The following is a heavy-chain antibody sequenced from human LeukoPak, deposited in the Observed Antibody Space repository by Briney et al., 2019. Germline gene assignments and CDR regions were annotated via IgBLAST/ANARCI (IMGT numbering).Heavy chain of an antibody. V-gene: IGHV1-18*01. CDR3: ARGGRAFYSSSWYSDNWFDP. Sequence: SLTLSFKASGYNFTTHGISCLRQAPGQTLESMPWISAYNGNINYAQKLQGRVTMTTDTSKSTAYMELRSLRSDDTAVYYCARGGRAFYSSSWYSDNWFDPWGQGTLVTVSS. D-gene: IGHD6-13*01. CDR2: ISAYNGNI. J-gene: IGHJ5*02. CDR1: GYNFTTHG.